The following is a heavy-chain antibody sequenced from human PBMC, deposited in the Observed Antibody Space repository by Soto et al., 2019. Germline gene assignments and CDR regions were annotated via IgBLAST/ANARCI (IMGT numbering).Heavy chain of an antibody. CDR3: ARDLGSSGPFDY. Sequence: QVQLQESGPGLVRPSGTLSLTCAVSGDSIRSSNWWSWVRQPPGKGLEWIGEIYHSGSTNYNPSLKSRVTISLDKSKNQFSLKLSSVTAADTAVYYCARDLGSSGPFDYWGQGTLVTVSS. J-gene: IGHJ4*02. CDR1: GDSIRSSNW. CDR2: IYHSGST. V-gene: IGHV4-4*02. D-gene: IGHD6-19*01.